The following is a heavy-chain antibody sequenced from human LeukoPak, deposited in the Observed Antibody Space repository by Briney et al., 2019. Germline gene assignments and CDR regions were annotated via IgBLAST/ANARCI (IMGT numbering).Heavy chain of an antibody. V-gene: IGHV4-59*08. CDR1: VGSISGYY. CDR2: IYYSGST. CDR3: AGHHPRNTVDF. D-gene: IGHD2-8*02. Sequence: PSETLSLTCTVSVGSISGYYWSWIRQPPGKGLEWIGYIYYSGSTNYNPSLKSRVTISLDTSKNQFSLKLRSVTAADTAVYYCAGHHPRNTVDFWGQGTLVTVSS. J-gene: IGHJ4*02.